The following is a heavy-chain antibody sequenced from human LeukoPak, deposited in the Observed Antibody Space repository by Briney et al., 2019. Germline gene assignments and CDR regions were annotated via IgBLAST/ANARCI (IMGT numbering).Heavy chain of an antibody. Sequence: ASVKVSCKASGYTFTSYGISWVRQTPGQGLEWMGWISAYNGNTNYAQKLQGRVTMTTDTSTSTAYMELRSLRSDDTAVYYCARDRAAGTANKIDYWGQGTLVTVSS. CDR3: ARDRAAGTANKIDY. CDR2: ISAYNGNT. CDR1: GYTFTSYG. D-gene: IGHD6-13*01. V-gene: IGHV1-18*01. J-gene: IGHJ4*02.